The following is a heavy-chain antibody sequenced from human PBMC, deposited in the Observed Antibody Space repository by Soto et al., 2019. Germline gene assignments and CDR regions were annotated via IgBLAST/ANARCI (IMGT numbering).Heavy chain of an antibody. CDR2: IKSDGSST. CDR1: GFTFSTYW. Sequence: GGSLRLSCAAAGFTFSTYWMHWVRQAPGKGLVWVSRIKSDGSSTSYADSVKGRFTISRDNAKNTLYLQMNSLRVEDTAVYYCARSDWFDPWGQGTLVTVSS. J-gene: IGHJ5*02. V-gene: IGHV3-74*01. CDR3: ARSDWFDP.